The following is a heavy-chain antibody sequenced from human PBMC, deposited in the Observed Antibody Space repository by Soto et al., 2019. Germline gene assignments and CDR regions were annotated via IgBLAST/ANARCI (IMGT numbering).Heavy chain of an antibody. D-gene: IGHD4-4*01. Sequence: PAGSMTLSCAASGFPFSNDAMHWVRLPPGKGLEWVAFISFDGTNRYYADSVKGRFTVSRDNFKNTLFLQMNSLRPEDTAVYYCARDDSPYRTPSWFDPWGHGTLVPVSS. CDR1: GFPFSNDA. CDR3: ARDDSPYRTPSWFDP. V-gene: IGHV3-30-3*01. CDR2: ISFDGTNR. J-gene: IGHJ5*02.